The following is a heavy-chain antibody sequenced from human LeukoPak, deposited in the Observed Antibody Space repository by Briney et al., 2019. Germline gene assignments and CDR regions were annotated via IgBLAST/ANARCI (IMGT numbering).Heavy chain of an antibody. CDR3: ASLWADILTGYYDAFDI. CDR2: ISGSGAKT. D-gene: IGHD3-9*01. V-gene: IGHV3-23*01. Sequence: GGSLRLSCAASGFTFSSYAMTWVRQAPGKGLEWVSAISGSGAKTYYADSVKGRFTISRDNSKNTLYLQMNSLRAEDTAVYYCASLWADILTGYYDAFDIWGQGTMVTVSS. J-gene: IGHJ3*02. CDR1: GFTFSSYA.